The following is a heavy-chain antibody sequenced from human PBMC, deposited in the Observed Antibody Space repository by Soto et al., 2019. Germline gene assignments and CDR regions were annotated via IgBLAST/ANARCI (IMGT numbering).Heavy chain of an antibody. Sequence: QVQLQESGPGRVKPSQTLSLICSVSGESISSGGSYWSWIRHHPGKGLEWIGYIYDSESAYYNPSLKSRVTISMDTSKNHFAMKLSSVTAADTAVYYCARASSSSSAADYWGQGTLIPVSS. J-gene: IGHJ4*02. V-gene: IGHV4-31*03. CDR3: ARASSSSSAADY. CDR1: GESISSGGSY. D-gene: IGHD6-6*01. CDR2: IYDSESA.